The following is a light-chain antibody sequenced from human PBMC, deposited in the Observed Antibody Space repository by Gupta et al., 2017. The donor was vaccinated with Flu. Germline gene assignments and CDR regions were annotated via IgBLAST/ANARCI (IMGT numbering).Light chain of an antibody. CDR2: YAS. J-gene: IGKJ1*01. CDR1: QNIGNI. V-gene: IGKV6-21*01. CDR3: QQSGSLPWT. Sequence: ELLLTNSPDLQSLTPKEKVTITCRASQNIGNILNWYQQKPEQAPKLLIKYASHFDSGVPSRFSGSGSGTDFTLTINGLEAEDAATYYCQQSGSLPWTFGQGTKVEIK.